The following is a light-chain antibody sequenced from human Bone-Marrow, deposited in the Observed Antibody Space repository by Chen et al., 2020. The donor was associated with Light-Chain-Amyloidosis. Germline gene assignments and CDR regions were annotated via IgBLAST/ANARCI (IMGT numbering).Light chain of an antibody. J-gene: IGKJ4*01. CDR1: RSLLHSDGNTY. CDR3: MQATQFPLT. CDR2: QTS. V-gene: IGKV2-24*01. Sequence: EIVMTQTPLSSPVTLGQPASISCRSSRSLLHSDGNTYLSWFQQRPGQPPRLLIYQTSHRFSGVPDRFSGSGAGTYFTLKISRVEAEDVGIYYCMQATQFPLTFGGGTKVEIK.